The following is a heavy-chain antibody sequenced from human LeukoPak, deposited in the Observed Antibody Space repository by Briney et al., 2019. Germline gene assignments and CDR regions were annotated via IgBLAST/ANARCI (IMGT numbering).Heavy chain of an antibody. CDR2: ISASGGST. V-gene: IGHV3-23*01. Sequence: GGALRLSCAASGFTFSSFGMSWVRQAPGKGLEWVSTISASGGSTYYADSVKGRFTVSRDNSKNTLYLQMNSLRAEDTAVYYCAKTERDIVVVPDAIFDYWGQGTLVTVSS. CDR3: AKTERDIVVVPDAIFDY. J-gene: IGHJ4*02. D-gene: IGHD2-2*01. CDR1: GFTFSSFG.